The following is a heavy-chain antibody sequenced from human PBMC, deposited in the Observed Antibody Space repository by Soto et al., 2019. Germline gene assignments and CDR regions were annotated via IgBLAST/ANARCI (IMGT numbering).Heavy chain of an antibody. CDR2: IYPYDSDT. CDR3: ARHLVGSTRGNFDY. J-gene: IGHJ4*01. CDR1: GHSFTSYW. D-gene: IGHD2-2*01. V-gene: IGHV5-51*01. Sequence: PGESLKISCKTSGHSFTSYWIGWVRQMPGKGMEWMGNIYPYDSDTRYSPSFQGQVTISADTSITTAYLQWSGLRASDTAMYFCARHLVGSTRGNFDYWGQGTLVTVSS.